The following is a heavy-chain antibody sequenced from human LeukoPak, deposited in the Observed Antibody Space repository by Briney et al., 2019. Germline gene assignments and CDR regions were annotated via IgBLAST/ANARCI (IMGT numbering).Heavy chain of an antibody. D-gene: IGHD1-14*01. CDR3: ARDLSGISSATDAFDM. Sequence: ASVKVSCKASGYTFTAYYIHWVRQAPGQGLEWMGRINPNSGGTDSTQNFQGRVTMTRDTSMNTACMEFSSLRSDDTALYYCARDLSGISSATDAFDMWGQGTMVTVSS. CDR1: GYTFTAYY. CDR2: INPNSGGT. J-gene: IGHJ3*02. V-gene: IGHV1-2*06.